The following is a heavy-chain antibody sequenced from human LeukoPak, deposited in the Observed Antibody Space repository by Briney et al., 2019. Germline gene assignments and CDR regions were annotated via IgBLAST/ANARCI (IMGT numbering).Heavy chain of an antibody. J-gene: IGHJ4*02. CDR2: ISYDGSNK. D-gene: IGHD3-22*01. CDR1: GFTFSSYA. V-gene: IGHV3-30-3*01. Sequence: PGGSLRPSCAASGFTFSSYAMHWVRQAPGKGLEWVAVISYDGSNKYYADSVKGRFTISRDNSKNMLYLQMNSLRAEDTAVYYCAGAEFTYYYDSSGYYFGYWGQGTLVTVSS. CDR3: AGAEFTYYYDSSGYYFGY.